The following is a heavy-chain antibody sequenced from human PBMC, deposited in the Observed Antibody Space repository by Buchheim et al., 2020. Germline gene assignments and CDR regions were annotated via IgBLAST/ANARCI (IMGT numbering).Heavy chain of an antibody. CDR3: AKEKIGAVAPLFGY. D-gene: IGHD6-19*01. V-gene: IGHV3-30*18. CDR1: GFTFSSYG. Sequence: QVQLVESGGGVVQPGRSLRLSCAASGFTFSSYGMHWVRQAPGKGLEWVAVISYDGSNKYYADSVKGRFTISRDNSKNTLYLQMNSLRAEDTAVYYCAKEKIGAVAPLFGYWGQGTL. J-gene: IGHJ4*02. CDR2: ISYDGSNK.